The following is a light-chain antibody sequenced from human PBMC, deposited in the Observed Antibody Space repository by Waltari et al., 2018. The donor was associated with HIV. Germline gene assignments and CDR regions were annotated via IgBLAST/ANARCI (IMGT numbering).Light chain of an antibody. V-gene: IGLV3-21*02. CDR2: DDI. CDR1: NLGTKS. CDR3: QVWDSSSDHWV. Sequence: SSVLPQPPSVSVAPGPTANIPCAGNNLGTKSVPWYQQKPGQAPVLVVYDDIDRPSGIPERFSGSNSGNTATLTISRVEAGDEADYYCQVWDSSSDHWVFGGGTKLTVL. J-gene: IGLJ3*02.